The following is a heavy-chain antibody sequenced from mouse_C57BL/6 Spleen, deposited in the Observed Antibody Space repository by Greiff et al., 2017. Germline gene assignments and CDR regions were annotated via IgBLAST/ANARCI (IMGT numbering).Heavy chain of an antibody. CDR3: AREGAQATFWFAY. D-gene: IGHD3-2*02. V-gene: IGHV1-53*01. CDR1: GYTFTSYW. CDR2: INPSNGGT. J-gene: IGHJ3*01. Sequence: QVQLKESGTELVKPGASGYTFTSYWMHWVKQRPGQGLEWIGNINPSNGGTNYNEKFKSTATLTVDKSSSTAYMQLSSLTSEDSAVYYCAREGAQATFWFAYWGQGTLVTVSA.